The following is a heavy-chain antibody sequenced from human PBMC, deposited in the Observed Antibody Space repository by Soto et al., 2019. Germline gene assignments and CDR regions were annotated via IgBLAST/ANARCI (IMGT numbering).Heavy chain of an antibody. CDR1: GGSISSYY. V-gene: IGHV4-59*08. Sequence: SETLSLTCTVSGGSISSYYWSWIRQPPGKGLEWIGYIYYSGSTNYNPSLKSRVTISVDTSKNQFSLKLSSVTAADTAVYYCARGTLYYYGMDVWGQGTTVTAP. CDR2: IYYSGST. J-gene: IGHJ6*02. CDR3: ARGTLYYYGMDV.